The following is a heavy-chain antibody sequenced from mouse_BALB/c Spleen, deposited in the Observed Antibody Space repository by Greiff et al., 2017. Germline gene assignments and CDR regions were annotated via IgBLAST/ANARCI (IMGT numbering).Heavy chain of an antibody. Sequence: DVKLVESGGGLVQPGGSRKLSCAASGFTFSSFGMHWVRQAPEKGLEWVAYISSGSSTIYYADTVKGRFTISRDNPKNTLFLQMTSLRSEDTAMYYCARSFYYYGSSYYFDYWGQGTTLTVSS. J-gene: IGHJ2*01. CDR1: GFTFSSFG. V-gene: IGHV5-17*02. D-gene: IGHD1-1*01. CDR3: ARSFYYYGSSYYFDY. CDR2: ISSGSSTI.